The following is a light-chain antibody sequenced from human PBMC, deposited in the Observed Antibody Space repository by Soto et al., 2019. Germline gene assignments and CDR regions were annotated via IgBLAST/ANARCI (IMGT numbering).Light chain of an antibody. J-gene: IGLJ2*01. CDR2: DVS. Sequence: SALTQPASVSGSPGQSITISCTGTSSDVGRYNYVSWYQHHPGKAPKLMIYDVSNRPSGVSNRFSGSKSGNTASLTISGLQAEDEADYYCSSYTTSNNLVFGGGTKLTVL. CDR1: SSDVGRYNY. CDR3: SSYTTSNNLV. V-gene: IGLV2-14*03.